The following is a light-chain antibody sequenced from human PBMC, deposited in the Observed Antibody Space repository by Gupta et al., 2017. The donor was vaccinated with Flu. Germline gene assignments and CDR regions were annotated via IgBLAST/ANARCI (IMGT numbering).Light chain of an antibody. CDR1: PSNIGAGCD. V-gene: IGLV1-40*01. Sequence: SVLTPPPSVSGAPGPRVTISCTGLPSNIGAGCDVHWYQQVPRTAPKLLIYGEKNRHSGVPERFSGSKYGTAASMAITGLQAEEEADYYCQSYDSSRSEVVFGGGTKLTVL. J-gene: IGLJ2*01. CDR2: GEK. CDR3: QSYDSSRSEVV.